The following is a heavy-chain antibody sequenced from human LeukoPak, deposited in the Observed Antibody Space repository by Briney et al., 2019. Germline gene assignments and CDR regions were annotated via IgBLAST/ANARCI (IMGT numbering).Heavy chain of an antibody. D-gene: IGHD3-16*01. CDR2: INPSGGST. J-gene: IGHJ4*02. Sequence: GASVKVSCKASGYTFTSYYMHWVRQAPGQGLEWMGIINPSGGSTSYAQKFQGRVTMTRDMSTTTVYMDLSSLRSEDTAVYYCARDSITFGGFTFDFWGQGTLVTVSS. V-gene: IGHV1-46*01. CDR3: ARDSITFGGFTFDF. CDR1: GYTFTSYY.